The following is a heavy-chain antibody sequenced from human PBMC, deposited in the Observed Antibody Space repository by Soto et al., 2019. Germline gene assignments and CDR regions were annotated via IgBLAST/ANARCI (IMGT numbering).Heavy chain of an antibody. CDR2: IYYSGST. CDR3: AKDRAARPWWFDP. Sequence: TLSLTCTVSGGSISSYYWSWIRQPPGKGLEWIGYIYYSGSTNYNPSLKSRVTISVDTSKNQFSLKLGSVTAADTAVYYCAKDRAARPWWFDPWGQGTLVTVS. J-gene: IGHJ5*02. CDR1: GGSISSYY. D-gene: IGHD6-6*01. V-gene: IGHV4-59*01.